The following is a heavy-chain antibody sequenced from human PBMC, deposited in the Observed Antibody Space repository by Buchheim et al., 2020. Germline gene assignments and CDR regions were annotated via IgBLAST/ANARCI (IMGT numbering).Heavy chain of an antibody. D-gene: IGHD5-12*01. CDR3: ARDVGAYSGYVWGGWFDY. J-gene: IGHJ4*02. V-gene: IGHV3-33*01. Sequence: QVQLVESGGGVVQPGRSLRLSCAASGFTFSSYGMHWVRQAPGKGLEWVAVIWYDGSNKYYADSVKGRFTISRDNSKNTLYLQMKSLRAEDTAVYYCARDVGAYSGYVWGGWFDYWGQGTL. CDR2: IWYDGSNK. CDR1: GFTFSSYG.